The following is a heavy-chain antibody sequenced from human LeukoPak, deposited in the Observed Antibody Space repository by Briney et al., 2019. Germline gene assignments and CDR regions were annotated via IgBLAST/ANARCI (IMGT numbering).Heavy chain of an antibody. D-gene: IGHD6-6*01. CDR2: ISSSSSYK. CDR1: GFTFSSYS. V-gene: IGHV3-21*01. Sequence: PGGSLRLSCAASGFTFSSYSMNWVRQAPGKGLEWVSSISSSSSYKYYADSVKGRFTISRDNAKSSLYLQMNSLRAEDTAVYYCARGSRGSSTFSYYYYMDVWGKGTTVTVSS. J-gene: IGHJ6*03. CDR3: ARGSRGSSTFSYYYYMDV.